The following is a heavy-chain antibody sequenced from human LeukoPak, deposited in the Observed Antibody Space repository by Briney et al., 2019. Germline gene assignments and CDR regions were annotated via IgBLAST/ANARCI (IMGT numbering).Heavy chain of an antibody. D-gene: IGHD1-20*01. CDR3: ARIADNWNPVDY. V-gene: IGHV4-4*09. J-gene: IGHJ4*02. Sequence: SETLSLTCAVYGGSFSGYYWSWIRQPPGKGLEWIGYIYTSGSTNYNPSLKSRVTISVDPSKNQFSLRLSSVTAADTAVYYCARIADNWNPVDYWGQGTLVPVSS. CDR1: GGSFSGYY. CDR2: IYTSGST.